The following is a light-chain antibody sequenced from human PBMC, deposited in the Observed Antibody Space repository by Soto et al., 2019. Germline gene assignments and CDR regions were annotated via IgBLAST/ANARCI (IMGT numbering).Light chain of an antibody. V-gene: IGKV3-15*01. CDR2: ATS. CDR3: QHYNNWPLT. CDR1: QSVSSN. Sequence: EIVMTQSPATLSVSPGERASLSCRASQSVSSNLAWYQQKPGQTPRLLIYATSTRATGIPARFSGSGSGTVFTLTISSLQSEDFAVYYCQHYNNWPLTFGGGTKVEIK. J-gene: IGKJ4*01.